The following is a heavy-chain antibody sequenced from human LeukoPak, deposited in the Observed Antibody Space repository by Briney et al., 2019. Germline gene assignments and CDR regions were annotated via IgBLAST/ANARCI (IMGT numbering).Heavy chain of an antibody. CDR3: ARDRGWFDP. CDR2: TRNKANSYTT. D-gene: IGHD3-10*01. CDR1: GFTFSDHY. Sequence: GGSLRLSCAASGFTFSDHYMDWVRQAPGKGLEWVGRTRNKANSYTTEYAASVKGRFTISRDDSKNSLYLQMNSLKTEDAAVYYCARDRGWFDPWGQGTLVTVSS. J-gene: IGHJ5*02. V-gene: IGHV3-72*01.